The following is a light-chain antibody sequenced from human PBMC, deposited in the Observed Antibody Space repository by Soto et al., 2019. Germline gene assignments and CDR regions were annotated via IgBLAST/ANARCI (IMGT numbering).Light chain of an antibody. CDR2: DVS. V-gene: IGLV2-11*01. CDR3: CSYPGGHTWV. J-gene: IGLJ3*02. CDR1: NSYIGNYNY. Sequence: QSALTQPRSVSGSPGQSVTISCTGTNSYIGNYNYVSWYQQHPGKAPKVMIYDVSKRPSGVPDRFSGSKSGNTASLTISGLQDEDEADYYCCSYPGGHTWVFGGGTKLTVL.